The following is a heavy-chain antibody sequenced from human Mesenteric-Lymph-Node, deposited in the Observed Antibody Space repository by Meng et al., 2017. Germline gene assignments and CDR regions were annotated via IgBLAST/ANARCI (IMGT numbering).Heavy chain of an antibody. J-gene: IGHJ3*02. CDR1: GGTFSSYA. CDR2: IIPIFGTA. V-gene: IGHV1-69*06. Sequence: SVKVSCKASGGTFSSYAISWVRQAPGQGLEWMGGIIPIFGTANYAQKFQGRVTITADKSTSTAYMELSSLRSEDTAVYYCFLWALRGPYCSGGSCYGYDDAFDIWGQGTMVTVSS. CDR3: FLWALRGPYCSGGSCYGYDDAFDI. D-gene: IGHD2-15*01.